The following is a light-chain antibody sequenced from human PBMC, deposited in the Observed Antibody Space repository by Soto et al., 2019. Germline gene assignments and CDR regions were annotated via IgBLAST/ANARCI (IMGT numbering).Light chain of an antibody. CDR3: QSYDISRGASGV. Sequence: QSVLTQPPSVSGAPGQRVTISCTGSSSNIGAGYDVHWYQQLPGTAPKLLIYGNSNRPSGVPDRFSGSKSGTSASLAITGLQTEDEADYYCQSYDISRGASGVFGGGTKLTVL. CDR1: SSNIGAGYD. J-gene: IGLJ3*02. V-gene: IGLV1-40*01. CDR2: GNS.